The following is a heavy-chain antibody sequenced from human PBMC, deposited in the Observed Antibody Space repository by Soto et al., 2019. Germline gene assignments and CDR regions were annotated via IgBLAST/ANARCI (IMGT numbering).Heavy chain of an antibody. V-gene: IGHV3-64*01. Sequence: GGSLRLSCAASGFTFSSYAMHWVRQAPGKGLEYVSAISSNGGSTYYANSVKGRFTISRDNSKNTLYLQMGSLRAEDMAVYYCARDKQYYYYYYFDVWGKGTPVTVSS. CDR3: ARDKQYYYYYYFDV. J-gene: IGHJ6*03. CDR1: GFTFSSYA. CDR2: ISSNGGST.